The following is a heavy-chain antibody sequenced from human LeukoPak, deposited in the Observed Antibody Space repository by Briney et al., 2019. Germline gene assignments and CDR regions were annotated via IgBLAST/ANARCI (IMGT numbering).Heavy chain of an antibody. V-gene: IGHV3-53*01. J-gene: IGHJ6*02. CDR1: GFTVSSNY. CDR2: IYSGGST. CDR3: ARDIRGYDILTGYYGGYYYYGMDV. Sequence: GGSLRLSCAASGFTVSSNYMSCVRQAPGKGLEWVSVIYSGGSTYYADSVKGRFTISRDNSKNTLYLQMNSLRAEDTAVYYCARDIRGYDILTGYYGGYYYYGMDVWGQGTTVTVSS. D-gene: IGHD3-9*01.